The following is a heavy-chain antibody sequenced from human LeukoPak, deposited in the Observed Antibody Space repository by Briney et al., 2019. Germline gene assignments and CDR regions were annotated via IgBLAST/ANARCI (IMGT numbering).Heavy chain of an antibody. J-gene: IGHJ3*02. CDR1: GGSFSGYY. Sequence: SETLSLTCAVYGGSFSGYYWSWIRQPPGKGLEWIGEINHSGSTNYNPSLKSRATISVDTSKNQFSLKLSSVTAADTAVYYCARCPGSWSGYDAFDIWGQGTMVTVSS. CDR3: ARCPGSWSGYDAFDI. D-gene: IGHD6-13*01. CDR2: INHSGST. V-gene: IGHV4-34*01.